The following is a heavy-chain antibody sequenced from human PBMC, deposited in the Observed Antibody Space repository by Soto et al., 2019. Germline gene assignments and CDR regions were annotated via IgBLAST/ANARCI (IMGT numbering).Heavy chain of an antibody. CDR3: ARVPRGVYYGMDV. CDR2: INPNSGTT. CDR1: GYTFTDYY. D-gene: IGHD3-10*01. V-gene: IGHV1-2*04. Sequence: QVQLVQSGAEVKKPGASVKVSCKASGYTFTDYYMHWVRQAPGQRLECMGWINPNSGTTNYAQKFQGWVTMTRDTSITTVYMEVSRLRSDDTAVYYCARVPRGVYYGMDVWGQGTTVTVSS. J-gene: IGHJ6*02.